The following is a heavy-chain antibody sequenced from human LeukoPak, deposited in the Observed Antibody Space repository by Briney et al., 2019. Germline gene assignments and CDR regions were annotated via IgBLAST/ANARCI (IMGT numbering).Heavy chain of an antibody. CDR3: AKDGELSWFGPESY. CDR1: GFTFSSYG. D-gene: IGHD3-16*02. V-gene: IGHV3-30*18. Sequence: PGGSLRLSCGASGFTFSSYGMHWVRQAPGKGLEWVALISLDGSNKDYAESVKGRVTISRDSSKNTLYLQMNSLGAEDMAVYDCAKDGELSWFGPESYWGQGTLVAVSS. J-gene: IGHJ4*02. CDR2: ISLDGSNK.